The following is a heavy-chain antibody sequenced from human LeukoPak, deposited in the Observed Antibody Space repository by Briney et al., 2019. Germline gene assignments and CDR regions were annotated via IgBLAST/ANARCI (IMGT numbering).Heavy chain of an antibody. V-gene: IGHV1-2*06. CDR2: INPNSGGR. D-gene: IGHD6-19*01. J-gene: IGHJ3*02. CDR1: GYTFTGYY. Sequence: ASVKVSCKASGYTFTGYYMHWVRQAPGQGLEWMGRINPNSGGRNYAQKFQGRVTMTRDTSISTAYMELSRLRSDDTAVYYCARDRIAVAAFDAFDIWGQGTMVTVSS. CDR3: ARDRIAVAAFDAFDI.